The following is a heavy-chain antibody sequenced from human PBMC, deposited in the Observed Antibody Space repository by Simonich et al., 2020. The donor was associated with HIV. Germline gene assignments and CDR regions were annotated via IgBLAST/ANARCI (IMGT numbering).Heavy chain of an antibody. D-gene: IGHD1-20*01. CDR1: GGSLSSSNW. V-gene: IGHV4-4*02. CDR2: IYHSGST. CDR3: ARLFNWNDGSTFDI. J-gene: IGHJ3*02. Sequence: QVQLQESGPGLVKPSGTLSLTCAVSGGSLSSSNWWGWVRQPPGKGLGWIGEIYHSGSTKYNPSLESRVSISVDKSKNEFSLKLSSVTAADTAVYFCARLFNWNDGSTFDIWGQGTMVTVSS.